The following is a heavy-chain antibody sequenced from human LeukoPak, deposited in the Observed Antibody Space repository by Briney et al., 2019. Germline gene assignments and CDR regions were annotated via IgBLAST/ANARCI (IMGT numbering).Heavy chain of an antibody. V-gene: IGHV1-24*01. CDR3: ATAPRVGAKGKIFDY. J-gene: IGHJ4*02. CDR1: GYTLTELS. CDR2: FDPEDGET. D-gene: IGHD1-26*01. Sequence: ASVKVSCKVSGYTLTELSMHWVRQAPGKGLEWMGGFDPEDGETIYAQKFQGRVTMTEDTSTDTAYMELSSLRSEDTAVYYCATAPRVGAKGKIFDYWGQGTLVTVSP.